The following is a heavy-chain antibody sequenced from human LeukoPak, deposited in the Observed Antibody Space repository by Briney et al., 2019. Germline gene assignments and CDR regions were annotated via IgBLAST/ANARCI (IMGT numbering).Heavy chain of an antibody. CDR1: GGSFSGYY. J-gene: IGHJ4*02. V-gene: IGHV4-34*01. CDR3: ARGAVAANWGFDY. D-gene: IGHD6-19*01. Sequence: PSETLSLTCAVYGGSFSGYYWSWIRQPPGKGLEWTGEINHSGSTNYNPSLKSRDTISVDTSKNQFSLKLSSVTAADTAVYYCARGAVAANWGFDYWGQGTLVTVSS. CDR2: INHSGST.